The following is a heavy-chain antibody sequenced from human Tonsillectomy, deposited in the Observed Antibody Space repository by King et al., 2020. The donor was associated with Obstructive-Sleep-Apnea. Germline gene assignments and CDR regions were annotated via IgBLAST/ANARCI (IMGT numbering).Heavy chain of an antibody. J-gene: IGHJ6*02. D-gene: IGHD3-10*01. Sequence: VQLVESGGGLVQPGGSLRLSCAASGFTFYSYSMNWVRQAPGKGLEWVSYISSSSSDIYYADSVKGGFTISRDNAKYSLSLQMSSLRAEDTAVYYCARDISFPLVGGTYYHYGMDVWGQGTTVTVSS. CDR1: GFTFYSYS. CDR3: ARDISFPLVGGTYYHYGMDV. V-gene: IGHV3-48*04. CDR2: ISSSSSDI.